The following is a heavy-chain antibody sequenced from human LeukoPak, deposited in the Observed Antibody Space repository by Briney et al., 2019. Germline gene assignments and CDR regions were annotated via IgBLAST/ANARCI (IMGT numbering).Heavy chain of an antibody. CDR1: GFTLSSYA. V-gene: IGHV3-23*01. Sequence: PGGSLRLSCAASGFTLSSYAMTWVRQAPGKGLEWVSGITGSSDKTFYADSVKGRFTISRDSSKNTMYLQMNSLRGEDSAVYYCAKDLSSSWQIDYWGQGTLVTVSS. CDR3: AKDLSSSWQIDY. CDR2: ITGSSDKT. J-gene: IGHJ4*02. D-gene: IGHD6-13*01.